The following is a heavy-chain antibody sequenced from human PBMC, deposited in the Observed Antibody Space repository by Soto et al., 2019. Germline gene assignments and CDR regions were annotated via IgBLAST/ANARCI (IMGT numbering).Heavy chain of an antibody. D-gene: IGHD3-9*01. Sequence: ASVTVSCKASGYTFTSYGIIWVRQAPGQGLEWMGWISAYNGNTNYAQKLQGRVTMTTDTSTSTAYMELRSLRSDDTAVYYCARDGYFDWPQGPGPSPPLDYWGQGTLVTVSS. J-gene: IGHJ4*02. CDR2: ISAYNGNT. CDR3: ARDGYFDWPQGPGPSPPLDY. V-gene: IGHV1-18*01. CDR1: GYTFTSYG.